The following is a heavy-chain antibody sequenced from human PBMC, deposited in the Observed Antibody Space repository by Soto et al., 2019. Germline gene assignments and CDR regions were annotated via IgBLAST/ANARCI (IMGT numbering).Heavy chain of an antibody. CDR1: GYTFTSYG. CDR3: ARGRYGDY. CDR2: ISAHNGNT. Sequence: QVHLVQSGAEVKKPGASVKVSCKASGYTFTSYGITWVRQAPGQGLERMGWISAHNGNTDYAQKLQGRVIVTRDTSTSTAYMELSSLISDDTAVYYCARGRYGDYWGQGALVTVSS. V-gene: IGHV1-18*01. J-gene: IGHJ4*02. D-gene: IGHD1-1*01.